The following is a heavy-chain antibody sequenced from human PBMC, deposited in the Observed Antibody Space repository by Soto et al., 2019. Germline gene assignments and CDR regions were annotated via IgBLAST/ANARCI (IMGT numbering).Heavy chain of an antibody. CDR2: IIPIFGTA. V-gene: IGHV1-69*01. CDR1: GGTFGSYA. J-gene: IGHJ4*02. D-gene: IGHD6-6*01. Sequence: QVQLVQSGAEVKKPGSSVKVSCKASGGTFGSYAISWVRQAPGQGLEWMGGIIPIFGTANYAQKFQGRVTITADESTSTAYMELSSLRSEDTAVYYCARDLAHSSSPVPYYFDYWGQGTLVTVSS. CDR3: ARDLAHSSSPVPYYFDY.